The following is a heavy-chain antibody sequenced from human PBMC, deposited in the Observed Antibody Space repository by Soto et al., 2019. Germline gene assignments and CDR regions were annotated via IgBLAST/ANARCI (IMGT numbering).Heavy chain of an antibody. CDR2: IYYSGST. D-gene: IGHD5-12*01. CDR1: GGSISSGGYY. Sequence: SETLSLTCTVSGGSISSGGYYWSWIRQHPGKGLEWIGYIYYSGSTYYNPSLKSRVTISVDTSKNQFSLKLSSVTAADTAVYYCASSEWLRSNIGYWGQGTLVTVSS. V-gene: IGHV4-31*03. CDR3: ASSEWLRSNIGY. J-gene: IGHJ4*02.